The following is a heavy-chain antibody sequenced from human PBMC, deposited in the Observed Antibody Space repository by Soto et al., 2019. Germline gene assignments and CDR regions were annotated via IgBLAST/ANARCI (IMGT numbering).Heavy chain of an antibody. D-gene: IGHD5-18*01. CDR2: ISSSGSTI. Sequence: PVGSLRLSCAASGFTFSSYEMNWVRQAPGKGLEWVSYISSSGSTIYYADSVKGRFTISRDNAKNSLYLQMNSLRVEDTAVYYCARGDTAMVTYYYYYYYGMDVWGQGTTVTVSS. J-gene: IGHJ6*02. CDR3: ARGDTAMVTYYYYYYYGMDV. V-gene: IGHV3-48*03. CDR1: GFTFSSYE.